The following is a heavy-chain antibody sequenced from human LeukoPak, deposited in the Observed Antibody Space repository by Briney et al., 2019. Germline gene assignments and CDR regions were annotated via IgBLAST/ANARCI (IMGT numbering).Heavy chain of an antibody. V-gene: IGHV3-23*01. D-gene: IGHD1-26*01. Sequence: GSLRLSCAASGFTFSSYAMSWVRQAPGKGLEWVSAISGSGGSTYYADSVKGRFTISRDNSKNTLYLQMNSLRAEDTAVYYCAKASRYSGSYYPGYWGQGTLVTVSS. CDR3: AKASRYSGSYYPGY. CDR1: GFTFSSYA. CDR2: ISGSGGST. J-gene: IGHJ4*02.